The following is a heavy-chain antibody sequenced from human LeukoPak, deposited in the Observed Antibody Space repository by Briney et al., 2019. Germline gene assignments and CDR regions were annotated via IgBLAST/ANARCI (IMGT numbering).Heavy chain of an antibody. J-gene: IGHJ4*02. D-gene: IGHD2-2*01. CDR1: GGSISSGGYY. V-gene: IGHV4-31*03. CDR3: ARGGVLADDY. Sequence: SETLSLICTVSGGSISSGGYYWSWIRQHPGKGLEWIGYIYYSGSTYYNPSLKSRVTISVDTSKNQFSLKLSSVTAADTAVYYCARGGVLADDYWGQGTLVTVSS. CDR2: IYYSGST.